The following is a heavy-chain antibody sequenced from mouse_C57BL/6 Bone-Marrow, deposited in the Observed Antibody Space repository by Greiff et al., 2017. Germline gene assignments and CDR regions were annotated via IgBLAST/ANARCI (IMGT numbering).Heavy chain of an antibody. CDR2: IYPGSGST. Sequence: QVQLQQPGAELVKPGASVKMSCKASGYTFTSYWITWVKQRPGQGLEWIGDIYPGSGSTNYNEKFKSKATLTVDTSSSTAYMQLSSLTSEDSAVYYCAKKVILLLRYQYYFDYWGQGTTLTVSS. J-gene: IGHJ2*01. CDR1: GYTFTSYW. D-gene: IGHD1-1*01. V-gene: IGHV1-55*01. CDR3: AKKVILLLRYQYYFDY.